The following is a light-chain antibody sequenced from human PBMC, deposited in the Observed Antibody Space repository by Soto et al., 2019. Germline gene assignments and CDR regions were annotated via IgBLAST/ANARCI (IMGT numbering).Light chain of an antibody. V-gene: IGKV3-20*01. Sequence: PGDITTLSCRASQSVSSYLAWYQQKPGQAPRLLIYGASSRATGVPDRFSGSGSGTDFTLTISRLEPEDFAVYYCQQYGRTFGQGTKVDIK. CDR2: GAS. J-gene: IGKJ1*01. CDR1: QSVSSY. CDR3: QQYGRT.